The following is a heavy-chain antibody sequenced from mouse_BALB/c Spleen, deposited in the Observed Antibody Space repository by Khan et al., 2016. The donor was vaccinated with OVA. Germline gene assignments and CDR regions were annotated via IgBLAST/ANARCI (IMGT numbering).Heavy chain of an antibody. CDR2: VSSGGSYT. Sequence: EVELVESGGGLVKPGGSLKLSCAASGFTFNNYAMSWVRQTPEKRLEWVATVSSGGSYTYYQDRVQGRFTITSDNATNTLHLQMSSLTSEDTSMYYCARQGGIYDGPFDYWGQGTTLTVSA. CDR1: GFTFNNYA. J-gene: IGHJ2*01. CDR3: ARQGGIYDGPFDY. V-gene: IGHV5-9-3*01. D-gene: IGHD2-3*01.